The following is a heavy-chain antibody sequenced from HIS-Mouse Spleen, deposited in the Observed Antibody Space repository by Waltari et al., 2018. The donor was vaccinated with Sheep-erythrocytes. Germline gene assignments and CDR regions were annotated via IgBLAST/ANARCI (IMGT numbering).Heavy chain of an antibody. J-gene: IGHJ4*02. V-gene: IGHV3-15*01. CDR3: TTHAQPNNWNYYSY. CDR2: IKSKTDGGTT. D-gene: IGHD1-7*01. CDR1: GVTFSNAW. Sequence: EVQLVESGGGLVKPGGSLRFSCAASGVTFSNAWMSWVRQAPGKGLEWVGRIKSKTDGGTTDYAAPVKGRFTISRDDSKNTLYLQMNSLKTEDTAVYYCTTHAQPNNWNYYSYWGQGTLVTVSS.